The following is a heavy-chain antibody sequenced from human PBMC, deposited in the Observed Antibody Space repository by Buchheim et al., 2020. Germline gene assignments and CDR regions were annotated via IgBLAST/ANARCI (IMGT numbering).Heavy chain of an antibody. D-gene: IGHD1-26*01. CDR1: GFTFSSYP. CDR2: ISYDGSNK. V-gene: IGHV3-30-3*01. Sequence: QVQLVESGGGVVQPGRSLRLSCAGSGFTFSSYPMHWVRQAPGKGLEWVAVISYDGSNKYYADSVKGRFTISRDNSKNTLYLQMISLRAEDTSVYYCAREDEGPTRHGNFDCWGKGTL. CDR3: AREDEGPTRHGNFDC. J-gene: IGHJ4*02.